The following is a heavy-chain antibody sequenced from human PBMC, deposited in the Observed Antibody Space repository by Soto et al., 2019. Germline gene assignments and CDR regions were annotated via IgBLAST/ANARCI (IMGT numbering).Heavy chain of an antibody. CDR1: GFTFTNYA. CDR3: AKVARWAEYFQH. V-gene: IGHV3-23*01. Sequence: GGSLRLSCAASGFTFTNYAMNWVRQAPGRGLEWVSSISAGGGSTYYADSVKGRFTISRDNSKNTLYLQMNSLRAEDTAVYYCAKVARWAEYFQHWGQGTLVTVSS. CDR2: ISAGGGST. J-gene: IGHJ1*01. D-gene: IGHD2-15*01.